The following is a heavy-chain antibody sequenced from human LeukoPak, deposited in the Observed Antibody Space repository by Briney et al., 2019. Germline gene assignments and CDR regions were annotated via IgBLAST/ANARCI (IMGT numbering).Heavy chain of an antibody. V-gene: IGHV1-69*04. Sequence: SVKVSCKASGGTFSSYTISWVRQAPEQGLEWMGRIIPILGIVNYAQKFQGRVTITADKSTSTAYMELSSLRSEDTAVYYCARENLYCSSTSCPPGMDVWGQGTTVTVSS. CDR1: GGTFSSYT. CDR3: ARENLYCSSTSCPPGMDV. D-gene: IGHD2-2*01. CDR2: IIPILGIV. J-gene: IGHJ6*02.